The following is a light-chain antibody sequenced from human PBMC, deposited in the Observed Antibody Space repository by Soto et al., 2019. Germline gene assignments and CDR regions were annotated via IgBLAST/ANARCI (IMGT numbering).Light chain of an antibody. J-gene: IGKJ2*01. CDR2: GAS. CDR3: QQYGASPLYS. CDR1: LSVDSSY. V-gene: IGKV3-20*01. Sequence: EIVLTQSPATLSLSPGERATLSCRASLSVDSSYLAWYHQRPGQAPRLLIYGASNRATGIPDRFDGSGSGTDFNLTISRLEPEDSAVYYCQQYGASPLYSFGQGTKLEIK.